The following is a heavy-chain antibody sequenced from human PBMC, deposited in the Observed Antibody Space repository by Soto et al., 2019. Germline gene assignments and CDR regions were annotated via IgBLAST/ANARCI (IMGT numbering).Heavy chain of an antibody. V-gene: IGHV4-59*01. CDR1: GGSIRTSY. CDR2: IYDSVNT. J-gene: IGHJ5*01. D-gene: IGHD6-19*01. CDR3: ASDVSSAWFYS. Sequence: QVQMQESGPGLVKPSETLSLTCTVSGGSIRTSYWNWIRQPPGKGLEWIGSIYDSVNTNYNPSLMSRVIISVDTSKNQFSLKLTSVTAADTAVYYCASDVSSAWFYSWGQGTLVTVSS.